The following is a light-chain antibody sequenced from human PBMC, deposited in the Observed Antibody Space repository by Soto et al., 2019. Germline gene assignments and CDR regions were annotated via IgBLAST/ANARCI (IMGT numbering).Light chain of an antibody. J-gene: IGLJ2*01. CDR1: SSDVGGYNY. CDR2: EVS. V-gene: IGLV2-8*01. Sequence: HSALTQPPSASGSPGQSVTISCTGTSSDVGGYNYVSWYQQHPGKAPKLMISEVSKRPSGVPDRFSGSKSGNTASLTVSGLQAEDGADYYCSSFAGNNNLVFGGGTKLTVL. CDR3: SSFAGNNNLV.